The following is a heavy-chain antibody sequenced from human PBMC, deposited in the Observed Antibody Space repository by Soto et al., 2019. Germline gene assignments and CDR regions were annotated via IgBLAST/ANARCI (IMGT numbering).Heavy chain of an antibody. J-gene: IGHJ5*02. V-gene: IGHV3-23*01. D-gene: IGHD6-13*01. CDR1: GFMFSGYA. CDR2: VSNSGTSP. Sequence: EVQLLESGGGLAQPGESLTLSCAASGFMFSGYAMSWVRQAPGKGLEWVSAVSNSGTSPSYADSVKGRFTISRDNSKNTLYLQMSSLGAEDTALYYCVKDLAASGWFDPWGQGTRVIVSS. CDR3: VKDLAASGWFDP.